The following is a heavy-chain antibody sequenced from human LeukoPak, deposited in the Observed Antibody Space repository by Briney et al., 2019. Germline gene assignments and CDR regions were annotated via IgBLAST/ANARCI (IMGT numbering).Heavy chain of an antibody. CDR2: IYSGDNT. D-gene: IGHD6-13*01. CDR3: ASLIAAADSNWFDP. J-gene: IGHJ5*02. CDR1: GFTVSRNY. Sequence: PGGSLRLSCAASGFTVSRNYMSWVRQAPGKGLERVSVIYSGDNTYYADSVKGRFTISRDNSKNTLYLQMNSLRAEDTAVYYCASLIAAADSNWFDPWGQGTLVTVSS. V-gene: IGHV3-53*01.